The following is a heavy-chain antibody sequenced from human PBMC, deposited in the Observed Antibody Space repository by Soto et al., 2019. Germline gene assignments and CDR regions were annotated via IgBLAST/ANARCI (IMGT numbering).Heavy chain of an antibody. CDR1: GYTFSGYY. Sequence: QVQLVQSGAEVKKPGASVKVSCKASGYTFSGYYIHWVRRARGQGLEWMGWINPNSGGTKYVQKFQGWVTMTRDTSISTAYMELSRLRPDDTAVYFCATSIVVSPLYGMDLCGQGTTVTVSS. CDR3: ATSIVVSPLYGMDL. V-gene: IGHV1-2*04. D-gene: IGHD1-26*01. CDR2: INPNSGGT. J-gene: IGHJ6*02.